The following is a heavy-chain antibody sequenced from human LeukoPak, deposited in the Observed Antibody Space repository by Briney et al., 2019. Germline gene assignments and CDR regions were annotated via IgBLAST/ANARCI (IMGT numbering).Heavy chain of an antibody. CDR1: GYTFTSYD. D-gene: IGHD3-10*01. V-gene: IGHV1-8*03. CDR3: ARGLAYYGSGSFFDY. Sequence: ASVKVSCKASGYTFTSYDINWVRQAPGQGLEWMGWMNPNSGNTGYAQKFQGRVTITRNTPISTAYMELSSLRSEDTAVYYCARGLAYYGSGSFFDYWGQGTLVTVSS. J-gene: IGHJ4*02. CDR2: MNPNSGNT.